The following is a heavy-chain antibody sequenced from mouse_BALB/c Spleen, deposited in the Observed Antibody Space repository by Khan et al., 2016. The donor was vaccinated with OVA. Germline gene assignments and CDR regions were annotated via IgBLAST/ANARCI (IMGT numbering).Heavy chain of an antibody. CDR3: ARFYYGSSYAMDY. D-gene: IGHD1-1*01. V-gene: IGHV3-1*02. J-gene: IGHJ4*01. CDR2: INYSGRH. CDR1: GYSITSGYS. Sequence: EVQLQESGPDLVKPSQSLSLTCTVTGYSITSGYSWHWIRQFPGNKLEWMGTINYSGRHNYTPSLKSGISITRDTSKTQFFLQLNSVTTEDTATYYCARFYYGSSYAMDYWGQGTSVTVSS.